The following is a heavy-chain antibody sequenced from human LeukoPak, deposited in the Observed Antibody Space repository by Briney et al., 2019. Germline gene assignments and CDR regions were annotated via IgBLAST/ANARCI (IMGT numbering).Heavy chain of an antibody. CDR1: GGTFSSYA. Sequence: SVKVSCKASGGTFSSYAISWVRQAPGQGLEWMGGIIPIFGTANYAQKFQGRVTITADKSTSTAYMELSSLRSEDTAVYYRASIRGSGSYHYDYWGQGTLVTVSS. J-gene: IGHJ4*02. V-gene: IGHV1-69*06. CDR3: ASIRGSGSYHYDY. D-gene: IGHD3-10*01. CDR2: IIPIFGTA.